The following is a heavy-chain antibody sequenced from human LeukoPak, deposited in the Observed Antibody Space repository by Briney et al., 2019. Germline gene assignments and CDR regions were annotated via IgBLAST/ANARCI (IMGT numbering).Heavy chain of an antibody. CDR2: ISSSSSYI. V-gene: IGHV3-21*01. J-gene: IGHJ4*02. CDR1: GFTFSSYS. CDR3: AREPGIAAAGDIDY. D-gene: IGHD6-13*01. Sequence: PGGSLRLSCAASGFTFSSYSMNWVRQAPGKGLEWVSSISSSSSYIYYADSVKGRFTISRDNAKNSLYLQMNSLRAEDTAVYYCAREPGIAAAGDIDYWGQGTLVTVYS.